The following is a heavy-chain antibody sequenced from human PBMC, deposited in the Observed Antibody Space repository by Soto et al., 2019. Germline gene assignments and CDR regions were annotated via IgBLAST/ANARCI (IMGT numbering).Heavy chain of an antibody. CDR2: IYA. Sequence: PSETLSLTCAVSGGSISSGAYSWSWIRQPPGKGLEWIGHIYADSVKGRFTISRDNSKNTLYLQMSSLRAEDTAVYYCARGSVPWGDSSGYSPYYFDYWGQGTLVTAPQ. J-gene: IGHJ4*02. V-gene: IGHV4-30-2*01. CDR1: GGSISSGAYS. D-gene: IGHD3-22*01. CDR3: ARGSVPWGDSSGYSPYYFDY.